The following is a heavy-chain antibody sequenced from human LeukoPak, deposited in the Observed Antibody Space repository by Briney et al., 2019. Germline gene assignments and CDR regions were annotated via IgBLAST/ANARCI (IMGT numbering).Heavy chain of an antibody. J-gene: IGHJ4*02. V-gene: IGHV3-21*01. Sequence: GGSLRLSCAASGFTFSSYSMNWVRQAPGKGLEWVSPISSSSSYIYYADSVKGRFTISRDNAKNSLYLQMNSLRAEDTAVYYCARDSSNYGDYPPPSDYWGQGTLVTVSS. CDR1: GFTFSSYS. D-gene: IGHD4-17*01. CDR2: ISSSSSYI. CDR3: ARDSSNYGDYPPPSDY.